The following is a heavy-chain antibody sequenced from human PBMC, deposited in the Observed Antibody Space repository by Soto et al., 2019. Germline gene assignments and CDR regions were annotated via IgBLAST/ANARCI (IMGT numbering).Heavy chain of an antibody. D-gene: IGHD2-15*01. J-gene: IGHJ5*02. Sequence: PPENLSLTCTVSGVSISSYYWSWIRPPPGKGLEWIGYMYYGGRTNCNPSLKSRVTISVDTSKMQVSLKLSSVTAADTAVYFCARGTPSPLIVRSSRGPWFDPWGQGTLVTVSS. CDR2: MYYGGRT. V-gene: IGHV4-59*08. CDR1: GVSISSYY. CDR3: ARGTPSPLIVRSSRGPWFDP.